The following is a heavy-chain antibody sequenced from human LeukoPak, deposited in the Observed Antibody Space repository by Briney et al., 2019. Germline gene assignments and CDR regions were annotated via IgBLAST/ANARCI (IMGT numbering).Heavy chain of an antibody. CDR1: GGSISSYY. J-gene: IGHJ6*03. D-gene: IGHD5-12*01. Sequence: SETLSLTCSVSGGSISSYYWSWIRQPPGKALEWIGYIYYNGDSSYNPSLRSRVAISIRPSINKLSLELTSVTAADTAVYYCARGARAYSGYDYRGVDYYYYYMDVWGKGTTVTVSS. CDR2: IYYNGDS. V-gene: IGHV4-59*01. CDR3: ARGARAYSGYDYRGVDYYYYYMDV.